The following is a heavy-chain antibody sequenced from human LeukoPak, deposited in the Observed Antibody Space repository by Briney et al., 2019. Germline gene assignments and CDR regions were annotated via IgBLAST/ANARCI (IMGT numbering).Heavy chain of an antibody. V-gene: IGHV4-34*01. CDR2: INHSGST. CDR3: ARGGNGPYRY. CDR1: GGSFSGYY. D-gene: IGHD1-1*01. Sequence: PSETLSLTCAVYGGSFSGYYWSWIRQPPGKGLEWIGEINHSGSTNYNPSLKSRVTISVDTSKNQFSLKLSSVTAADTAVYYCARGGNGPYRYWGQGTLVTVSS. J-gene: IGHJ4*02.